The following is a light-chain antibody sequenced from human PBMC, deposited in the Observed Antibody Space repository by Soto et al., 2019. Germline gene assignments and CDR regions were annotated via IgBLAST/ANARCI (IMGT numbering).Light chain of an antibody. CDR2: DVS. Sequence: QSVLTQPASVSGSPGQSITISCTGTSSDVGGYNSVSWYQQHPGKAPKLMISDVSNRPSGVSNRFSGSKSGNTASLTISGLQADDEADYYCSSYTSSSTRVFGTGTKVTVL. CDR1: SSDVGGYNS. J-gene: IGLJ1*01. V-gene: IGLV2-14*01. CDR3: SSYTSSSTRV.